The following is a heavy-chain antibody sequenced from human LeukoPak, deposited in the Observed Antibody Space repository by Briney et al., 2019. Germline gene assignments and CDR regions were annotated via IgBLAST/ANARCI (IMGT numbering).Heavy chain of an antibody. CDR3: ARGSSVAGED. J-gene: IGHJ4*02. CDR2: INSDGSST. Sequence: QPGGSLRLSCTASGFTFSSYWMHWVRQVPGKGLVWVSRINSDGSSTSYADSVKGRFTISRDNAKNTLYLQMNSLRVEDTAVYYCARGSSVAGEDWGQGTLVTVSS. D-gene: IGHD6-19*01. V-gene: IGHV3-74*01. CDR1: GFTFSSYW.